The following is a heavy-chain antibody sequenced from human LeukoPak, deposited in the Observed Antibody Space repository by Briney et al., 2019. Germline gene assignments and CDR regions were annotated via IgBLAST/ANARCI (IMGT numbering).Heavy chain of an antibody. D-gene: IGHD6-13*01. J-gene: IGHJ4*02. CDR1: GGSISSGSYY. CDR2: INTSGST. CDR3: ARAGIAAAGTPFFDY. V-gene: IGHV4-61*02. Sequence: SETLSLTCTVSGGSISSGSYYWSWIRQPAGKGLEWIGRINTSGSTNYNPSLKSRVTMSVDTSKNQFSLKLSSVTAADTAVYYCARAGIAAAGTPFFDYWGQGTLVTVSS.